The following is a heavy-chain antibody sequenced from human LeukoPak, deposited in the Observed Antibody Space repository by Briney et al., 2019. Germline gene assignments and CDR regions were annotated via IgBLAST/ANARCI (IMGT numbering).Heavy chain of an antibody. Sequence: PGGSLRLSCAASGFTFNTYWMHWVRQAPGRGLVWVSRINFDGSTTDYAESVKGRFTISRDNAKNTLYSQMNSLRAEDTALYYCARDFFVDSWGQGTLVTVSS. CDR3: ARDFFVDS. D-gene: IGHD2/OR15-2a*01. CDR2: INFDGSTT. CDR1: GFTFNTYW. V-gene: IGHV3-74*01. J-gene: IGHJ4*02.